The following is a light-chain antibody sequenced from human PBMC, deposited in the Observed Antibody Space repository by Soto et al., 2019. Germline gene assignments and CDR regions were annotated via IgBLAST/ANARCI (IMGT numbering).Light chain of an antibody. V-gene: IGLV1-44*01. CDR2: NNN. CDR1: SSNIGRNT. J-gene: IGLJ2*01. CDR3: AAWDDSLNGVV. Sequence: QSVLTQPPSASGTPGQRVIISCSGSSSNIGRNTVNWYQQLPGTAPKLLIYNNNQRPSGVPDRFSGSKSGTSASLAISGLQSDDEADYYCAAWDDSLNGVVFGGGTKLTVL.